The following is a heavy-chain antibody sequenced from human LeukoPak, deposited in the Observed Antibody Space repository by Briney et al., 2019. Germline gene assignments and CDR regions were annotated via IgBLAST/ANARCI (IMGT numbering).Heavy chain of an antibody. V-gene: IGHV3-30*04. CDR3: ARGHYYDSSGGYYFDY. CDR1: GFTFSSYA. D-gene: IGHD3-22*01. CDR2: ISYDGSNK. J-gene: IGHJ4*02. Sequence: GGSLRLSCAASGFTFSSYAMHWVRQAPGKGLEWVAVISYDGSNKYYADSVKGRFTISRDNSKNTLYLQMNSLRAEDTAVYYCARGHYYDSSGGYYFDYWGQGTLVTVSS.